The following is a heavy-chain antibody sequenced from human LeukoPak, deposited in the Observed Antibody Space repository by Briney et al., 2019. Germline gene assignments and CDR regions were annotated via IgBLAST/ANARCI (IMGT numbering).Heavy chain of an antibody. CDR2: ISAYNGNT. Sequence: ASVMSSCKASGYTSTSYGISWGRQAPGQRLEWMGWISAYNGNTNYAQKLQGRVTMTTDTSTSTAYMELRSLRSDDTAVYYCAGDGQLRNFDYWGQGTLVTVSS. J-gene: IGHJ4*02. D-gene: IGHD2-2*01. CDR3: AGDGQLRNFDY. CDR1: GYTSTSYG. V-gene: IGHV1-18*01.